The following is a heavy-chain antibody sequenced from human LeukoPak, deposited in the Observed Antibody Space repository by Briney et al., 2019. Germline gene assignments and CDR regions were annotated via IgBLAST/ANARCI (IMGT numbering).Heavy chain of an antibody. J-gene: IGHJ4*02. CDR1: GGSFSGYY. CDR3: ARRKSDRSSWFPGISNYFDY. D-gene: IGHD6-13*01. V-gene: IGHV4-34*01. CDR2: INHSGSI. Sequence: SETLSLTCAVYGGSFSGYYWSWLRQPPGKGLEWIGEINHSGSINYNPSLKSRVTISVDTSKNQFSLKPSSVTAADTAVYYCARRKSDRSSWFPGISNYFDYWGQGALVTVSS.